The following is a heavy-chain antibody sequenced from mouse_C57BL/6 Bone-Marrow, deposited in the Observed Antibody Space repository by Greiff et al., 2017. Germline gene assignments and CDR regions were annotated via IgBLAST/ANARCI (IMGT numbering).Heavy chain of an antibody. CDR2: INPSSGYT. Sequence: QVQLQQSGAELAKPGASVKLSCKASGYTFTSYWMHWVKQRPGQGLEWIGYINPSSGYTKYNQKFKDKATFTADKSSSTAYMQLSSLTYEDSAVYYCARSPPHLRLRGVYFDYWGQGTTLTVSS. V-gene: IGHV1-7*01. D-gene: IGHD3-2*02. CDR1: GYTFTSYW. J-gene: IGHJ2*01. CDR3: ARSPPHLRLRGVYFDY.